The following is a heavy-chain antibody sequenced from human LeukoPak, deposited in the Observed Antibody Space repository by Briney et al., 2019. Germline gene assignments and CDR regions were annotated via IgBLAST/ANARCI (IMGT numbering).Heavy chain of an antibody. CDR1: GYTFTGYY. Sequence: ASVKVSCKASGYTFTGYYMHWVRQAPGQGLEWMGWINPNSGGTNYAQKFQGRVTMTRDTSISTAYMELSRLRSDDTAVYYCARHPSWGLGELSLRYFDYWGQGTLVTASS. D-gene: IGHD3-16*02. V-gene: IGHV1-2*02. J-gene: IGHJ4*02. CDR2: INPNSGGT. CDR3: ARHPSWGLGELSLRYFDY.